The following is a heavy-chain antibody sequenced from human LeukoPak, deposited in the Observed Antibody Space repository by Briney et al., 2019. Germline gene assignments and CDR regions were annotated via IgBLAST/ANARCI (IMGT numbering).Heavy chain of an antibody. CDR1: GFTFSSYS. J-gene: IGHJ4*02. Sequence: GGSLRLSCAASGFTFSSYSMNWVRQAPGKGLEWVSYISSSSSTIYYADSVKGRFTISRDNAKNSLYLQMNSLRAEDTAVYYCARGSAYPYYDSSGYPDPFDYWGQGTLVTVSS. CDR2: ISSSSSTI. D-gene: IGHD3-22*01. CDR3: ARGSAYPYYDSSGYPDPFDY. V-gene: IGHV3-48*04.